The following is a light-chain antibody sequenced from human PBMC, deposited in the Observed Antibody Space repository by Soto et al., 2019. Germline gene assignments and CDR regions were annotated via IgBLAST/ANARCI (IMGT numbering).Light chain of an antibody. Sequence: IVMTQSPATLSVTPRERATLSCRASQSVSSRLAWYQQKRGQAPRLLIYDASTRATGIPARFSGSGSGTEFNLTISSLQSEDFAIYYCRHYNNGPPKTFGQGSKE. J-gene: IGKJ1*01. CDR1: QSVSSR. CDR3: RHYNNGPPKT. CDR2: DAS. V-gene: IGKV3-15*01.